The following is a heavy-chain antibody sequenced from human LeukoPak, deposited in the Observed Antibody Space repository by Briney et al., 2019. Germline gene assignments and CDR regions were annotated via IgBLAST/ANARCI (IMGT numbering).Heavy chain of an antibody. V-gene: IGHV4-59*01. CDR2: IYYSGST. J-gene: IGHJ3*02. CDR1: GGSISSYY. CDR3: ARSYTYYYDSSGHNDAFDI. D-gene: IGHD3-22*01. Sequence: PSGTLSLTCTVSGGSISSYYWSWIRQPPGKGLEWIGYIYYSGSTNYNPSLKSRVTISVDTSKNQFSLKLSSVTAADTAVYYCARSYTYYYDSSGHNDAFDIWGQGTMVTVSS.